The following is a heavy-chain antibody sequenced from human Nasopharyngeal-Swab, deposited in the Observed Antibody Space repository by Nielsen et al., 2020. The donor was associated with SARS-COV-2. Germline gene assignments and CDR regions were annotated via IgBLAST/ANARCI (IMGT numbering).Heavy chain of an antibody. J-gene: IGHJ6*03. CDR1: GFTVSNHY. CDR2: IYSGGST. D-gene: IGHD4-17*01. V-gene: IGHV3-53*01. Sequence: GESLKISCAASGFTVSNHYMSWVRQAPGKGLEWVSVIYSGGSTNYADSVKGRFTISRDNSKNTVYLQMNRLRVEDTAVYYCAKEGYGAKRFMDVWGKGTAVTVSS. CDR3: AKEGYGAKRFMDV.